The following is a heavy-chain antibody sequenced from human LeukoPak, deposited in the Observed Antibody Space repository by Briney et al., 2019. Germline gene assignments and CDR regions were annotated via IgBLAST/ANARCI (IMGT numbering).Heavy chain of an antibody. CDR2: MNPNSGNT. CDR3: AREYRHQPD. V-gene: IGHV1-8*01. CDR1: GYTFTSYD. Sequence: ASVKVSCKASGYTFTSYDINWLRQASGQGLEWMGWMNPNSGNTGYARKFQGRFTMTWDTSITTAYMELSSLRSEDTAVYYCAREYRHQPDWGQGTLVTVSS. J-gene: IGHJ4*02. D-gene: IGHD5-12*01.